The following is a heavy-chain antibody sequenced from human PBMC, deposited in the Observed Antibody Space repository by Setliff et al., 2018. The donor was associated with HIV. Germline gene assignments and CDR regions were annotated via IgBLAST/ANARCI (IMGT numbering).Heavy chain of an antibody. V-gene: IGHV4-38-2*01. Sequence: SETLSLTCAVSGYSISSGYYWGWIRQPPGKGLEWIGSIYHSGSTYNNPSLKSRVTISVDTSKNQFSLKLSSVTAADTAVYYCARVYDFWSGPHYMDVWGQGTTVTVSS. CDR3: ARVYDFWSGPHYMDV. CDR1: GYSISSGYY. CDR2: IYHSGST. D-gene: IGHD3-3*01. J-gene: IGHJ6*03.